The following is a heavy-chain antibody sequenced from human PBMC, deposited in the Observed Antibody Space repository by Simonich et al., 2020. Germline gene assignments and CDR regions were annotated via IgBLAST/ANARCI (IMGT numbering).Heavy chain of an antibody. V-gene: IGHV1-8*02. CDR1: GYTFTSYG. CDR2: MNPNSGNT. Sequence: QVQLVQSGAEVKKPGASVKVSCKASGYTFTSYGISWVRQAPGQGLEWMGWMNPNSGNTGYAQKFQGRVTMTRNTSISTAYMELSSLRSEDTAVYYCRFFVVVPAAKADAFDIWGQGTMVTVSS. CDR3: RFFVVVPAAKADAFDI. D-gene: IGHD2-2*01. J-gene: IGHJ3*02.